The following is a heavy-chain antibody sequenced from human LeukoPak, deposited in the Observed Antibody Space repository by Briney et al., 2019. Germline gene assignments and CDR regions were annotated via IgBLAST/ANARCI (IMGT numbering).Heavy chain of an antibody. CDR2: FDPEDGER. D-gene: IGHD3-9*01. CDR1: GYNSNELS. J-gene: IGHJ4*02. V-gene: IGHV1-24*01. CDR3: ATADPRLYTIRYFEY. Sequence: ASVKVSCKVSGYNSNELSMHWVRQTPGKGLEWMGGFDPEDGERIYAQKFQGRITLTEDTSTDIAYMELSSLRSEDTAVYYCATADPRLYTIRYFEYWGQGTLDTVSS.